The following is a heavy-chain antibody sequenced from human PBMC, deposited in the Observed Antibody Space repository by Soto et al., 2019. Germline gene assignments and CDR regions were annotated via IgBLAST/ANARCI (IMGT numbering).Heavy chain of an antibody. Sequence: SGTLSLTCPVSGGSISSSRYYWGWIRQPPGKGLACIGNIYYSGSPYYNPSLTSRVTISVDPSKNQFSLKLSSVTAADTAVYYCAGGGQLELRWSYGMDVWGQGTTVTVSS. V-gene: IGHV4-39*01. J-gene: IGHJ6*02. D-gene: IGHD1-7*01. CDR1: GGSISSSRYY. CDR2: IYYSGSP. CDR3: AGGGQLELRWSYGMDV.